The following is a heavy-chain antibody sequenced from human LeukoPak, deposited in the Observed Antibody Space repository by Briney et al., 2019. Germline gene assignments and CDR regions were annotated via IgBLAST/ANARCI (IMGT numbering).Heavy chain of an antibody. D-gene: IGHD3-16*01. CDR3: ARGVWGRLFGP. Sequence: SETLSLTCTVSGGSISSGSYYWSWIRQPAGKGLEWIGRIYTSGSTNYNPSLKSRVTISVDTSKNQFSLKLSSVTAADTAVYYWARGVWGRLFGPWGQGTLVTVSS. J-gene: IGHJ5*02. CDR2: IYTSGST. V-gene: IGHV4-61*02. CDR1: GGSISSGSYY.